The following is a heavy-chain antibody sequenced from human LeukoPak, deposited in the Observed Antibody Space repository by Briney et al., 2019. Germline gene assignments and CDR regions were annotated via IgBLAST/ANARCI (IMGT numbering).Heavy chain of an antibody. Sequence: GGSLRLSCTASGFTFSYYGMHWVRQAPGKGLEWVSFIRYDGNDKFYADSVKGRFTISRDNSKNTLYLQMNSLRAEDTAVYYCAKASAMIVVVSKHFDYWGQGTLVTVSS. V-gene: IGHV3-30*02. CDR1: GFTFSYYG. D-gene: IGHD3-22*01. CDR2: IRYDGNDK. CDR3: AKASAMIVVVSKHFDY. J-gene: IGHJ4*02.